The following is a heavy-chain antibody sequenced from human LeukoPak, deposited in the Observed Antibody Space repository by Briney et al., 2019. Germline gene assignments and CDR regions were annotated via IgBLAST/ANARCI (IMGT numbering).Heavy chain of an antibody. V-gene: IGHV4-38-2*01. J-gene: IGHJ4*02. Sequence: SETLSLTCAVSGYSLSSGCYWGWIRQPPGKGLEWIGSIYHSGSTYYNPSLKSRVTISVDTSKNQFSLKLSSVTAADTAVYYCAMEEAVAGSKGYWGQGTLVTVSS. D-gene: IGHD6-19*01. CDR3: AMEEAVAGSKGY. CDR2: IYHSGST. CDR1: GYSLSSGCY.